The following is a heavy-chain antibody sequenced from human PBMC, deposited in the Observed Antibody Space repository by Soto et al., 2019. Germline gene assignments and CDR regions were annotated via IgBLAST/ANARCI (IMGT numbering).Heavy chain of an antibody. J-gene: IGHJ4*02. CDR1: GGSISTYY. V-gene: IGHV4-59*08. Sequence: SETLSLTCTVSGGSISTYYWSWIRQPPGKGLEWIGYIYYSGSTNYNPSLKSRVTISVDTSKNQFSLKLSSVTAADTAVYYCARHKVWGSWIPVAGIFDYWGQGTLVTVSS. CDR3: ARHKVWGSWIPVAGIFDY. CDR2: IYYSGST. D-gene: IGHD6-19*01.